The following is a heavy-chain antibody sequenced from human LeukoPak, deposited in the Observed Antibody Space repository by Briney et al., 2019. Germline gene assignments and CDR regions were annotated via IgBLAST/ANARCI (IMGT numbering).Heavy chain of an antibody. J-gene: IGHJ4*02. V-gene: IGHV1-8*01. D-gene: IGHD3-22*01. CDR3: ARLDLSGYYPFDY. Sequence: ASVKVSCKASGYTFTSYDINWVRQATGQGLEWMGWMNPNSGNTGYAQKFQGRVTMTRNTSISTAYMELSSLRAEDTAVYYCARLDLSGYYPFDYWGQGTLVTVSS. CDR2: MNPNSGNT. CDR1: GYTFTSYD.